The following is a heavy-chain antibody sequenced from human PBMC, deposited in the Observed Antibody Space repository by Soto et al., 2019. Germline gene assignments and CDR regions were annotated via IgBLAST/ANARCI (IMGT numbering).Heavy chain of an antibody. J-gene: IGHJ3*02. D-gene: IGHD3-22*01. V-gene: IGHV4-31*03. CDR1: GGSISSGGYY. CDR3: ARRDRRSDNAFDI. CDR2: IYYSGST. Sequence: SETLSLTCTVSGGSISSGGYYWSWIRQHPGKGLEWIGYIYYSGSTYYNPSLKSRVTISVDTSKNQFSLKLSSVTAADTAVYYCARRDRRSDNAFDIWGQGTMVTVSS.